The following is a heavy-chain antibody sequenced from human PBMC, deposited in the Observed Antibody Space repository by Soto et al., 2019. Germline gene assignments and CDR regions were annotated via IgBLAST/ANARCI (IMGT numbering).Heavy chain of an antibody. V-gene: IGHV3-23*01. J-gene: IGHJ4*02. D-gene: IGHD1-26*01. CDR3: AKHSGSYYFDY. Sequence: EVQLLESGGGLVQPGGSLRLSCAASGFTFSSYAMSWVRQAPGKGLEWVSAISGSGGSTYYADSVKGRFTISRDNSKNTLSLQMDSLRAEYTAVYYCAKHSGSYYFDYWGQGTLVTVSS. CDR1: GFTFSSYA. CDR2: ISGSGGST.